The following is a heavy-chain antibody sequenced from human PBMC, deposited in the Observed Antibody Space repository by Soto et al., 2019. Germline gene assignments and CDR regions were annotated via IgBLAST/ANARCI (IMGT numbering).Heavy chain of an antibody. D-gene: IGHD3-10*01. CDR3: AKFGASGSYFQFDY. V-gene: IGHV3-23*01. CDR1: GFPFINFA. J-gene: IGHJ4*01. CDR2: ISGGGTAT. Sequence: GGSLRLSCAASGFPFINFAMSWVRQSPGKGLEWVSAISGGGTATWYADSVRGRFTISRDNSKNTVYLQMNSLRAEDTAVYYCAKFGASGSYFQFDYWGHGTLVTISS.